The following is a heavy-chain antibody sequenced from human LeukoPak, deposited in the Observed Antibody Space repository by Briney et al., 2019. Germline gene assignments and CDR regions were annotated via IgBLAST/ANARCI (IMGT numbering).Heavy chain of an antibody. J-gene: IGHJ4*02. CDR2: IYYSGST. CDR3: ARQYSRSSYFEY. V-gene: IGHV4-59*01. Sequence: SETLSLTCNVSGGSISSYYWTWIRQPPGKGLEWIGYIYYSGSTDYNPSLESRITMSVDTSKNQFSLKLHPVTAADTAVYFCARQYSRSSYFEYWGQGTLVTVSS. D-gene: IGHD6-6*01. CDR1: GGSISSYY.